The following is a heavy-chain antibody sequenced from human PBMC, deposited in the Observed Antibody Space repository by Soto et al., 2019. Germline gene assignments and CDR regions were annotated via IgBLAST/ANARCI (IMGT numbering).Heavy chain of an antibody. CDR1: GGTFSSYA. CDR2: IIPIFGTA. D-gene: IGHD2-15*01. J-gene: IGHJ6*02. CDR3: ARDCSGGSCYSDYYYYGMDV. Sequence: AAVKVSCKASGGTFSSYAISWVRQAPGQGXEWMGGIIPIFGTANYAQKFQGRVTITADESTSTAYMELSSLRSEDTAVYYCARDCSGGSCYSDYYYYGMDVWGQGTTVTVSS. V-gene: IGHV1-69*13.